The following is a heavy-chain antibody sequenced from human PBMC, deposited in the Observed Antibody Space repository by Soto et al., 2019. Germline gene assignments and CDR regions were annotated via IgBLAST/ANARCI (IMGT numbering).Heavy chain of an antibody. Sequence: ASVKVSCKASGGTFSSYAISWVRQAPGQGLEWMGGIIPIFGTANYAQKFQGRVTITADESTSTAYMELSSLRSEDTAAYYCARGNWNLKYYYGMDVWGQGTTVTVSS. CDR1: GGTFSSYA. CDR3: ARGNWNLKYYYGMDV. V-gene: IGHV1-69*13. J-gene: IGHJ6*02. D-gene: IGHD1-1*01. CDR2: IIPIFGTA.